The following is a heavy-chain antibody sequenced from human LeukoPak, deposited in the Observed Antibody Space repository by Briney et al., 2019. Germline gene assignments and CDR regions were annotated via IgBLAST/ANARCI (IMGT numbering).Heavy chain of an antibody. D-gene: IGHD2-15*01. CDR3: AKASGFYCSGGSCYTTDFDY. V-gene: IGHV3-23*01. CDR1: GFTFSSYA. J-gene: IGHJ4*02. Sequence: GRSLRLSCAASGFTFSSYATSWVRQAPGKGLEWVSAISGSGGSTYYADSVKGRFTISRDNSKNTLYLQMNSLRAEDTAVYYCAKASGFYCSGGSCYTTDFDYWGQGTLVTVSS. CDR2: ISGSGGST.